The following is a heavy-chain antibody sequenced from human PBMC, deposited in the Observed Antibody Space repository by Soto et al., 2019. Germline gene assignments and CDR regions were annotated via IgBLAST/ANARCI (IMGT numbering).Heavy chain of an antibody. V-gene: IGHV4-4*02. CDR2: IYHSGST. J-gene: IGHJ6*02. CDR3: TRDGGRYYAMDV. D-gene: IGHD3-3*01. Sequence: AETLSLTCAVSGGAIISSNCLRWVRQPPGEGLEWIGEIYHSGSTNYNPSLKSRVTISVDKSKNQFSLKLNSVTAADTAVYYCTRDGGRYYAMDVWGQGTTVTVSS. CDR1: GGAIISSNC.